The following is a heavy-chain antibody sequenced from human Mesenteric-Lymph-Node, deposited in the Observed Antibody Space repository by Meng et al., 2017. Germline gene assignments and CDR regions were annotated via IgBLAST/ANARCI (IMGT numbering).Heavy chain of an antibody. CDR2: VKYDGTEA. CDR3: GRGLIGIRGTDY. J-gene: IGHJ4*02. CDR1: GFSFSYHW. V-gene: IGHV3-74*03. D-gene: IGHD3-16*01. Sequence: VHLVGAWGGLVQPGGFLRLSGVAFGFSFSYHWMHWVRQAPGKGLEWVSHVKYDGTEATYAESVKGRFTISRDNAENTLYLQLNSLRAEDTATYYCGRGLIGIRGTDYWGQGTLVTVSS.